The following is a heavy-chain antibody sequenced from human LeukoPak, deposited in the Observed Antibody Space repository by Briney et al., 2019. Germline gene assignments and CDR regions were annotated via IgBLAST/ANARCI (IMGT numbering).Heavy chain of an antibody. CDR2: ISGSGGSP. CDR3: ARGSSGSYYNSRFDY. V-gene: IGHV3-23*01. Sequence: GGSLSLSCAASGFTFSGYAMSWVRQAPGKGLEWVSAISGSGGSPYYADSVKGRFTISRDNSQNMQYLQMNSLRAEDTAVYYCARGSSGSYYNSRFDYWGQGTLVTVSS. J-gene: IGHJ4*02. D-gene: IGHD3-10*01. CDR1: GFTFSGYA.